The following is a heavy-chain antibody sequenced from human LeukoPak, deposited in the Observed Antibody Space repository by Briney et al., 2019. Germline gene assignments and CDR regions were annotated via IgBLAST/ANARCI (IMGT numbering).Heavy chain of an antibody. V-gene: IGHV1-46*01. CDR2: INPSGGST. CDR1: GYTFTSYY. D-gene: IGHD2-21*02. Sequence: ASVKVSCKASGYTFTSYYMHWVRQAPGQGLEWMGIINPSGGSTSYAQKFQGRVTMTRDTSTSTVYMELSSLRSEDTAVYYCARGQVCGGDCYSNGYDYWGQGTLVTVSS. CDR3: ARGQVCGGDCYSNGYDY. J-gene: IGHJ4*02.